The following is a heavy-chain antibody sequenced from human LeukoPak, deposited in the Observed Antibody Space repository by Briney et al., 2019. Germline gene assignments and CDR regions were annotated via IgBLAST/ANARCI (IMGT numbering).Heavy chain of an antibody. CDR1: GYTFTNYG. J-gene: IGHJ4*02. CDR3: ARGVVGATLYYFDY. V-gene: IGHV1-18*01. CDR2: ISAYNGDT. D-gene: IGHD1-26*01. Sequence: GASGKVSCKASGYTFTNYGISWVRQAPGQGLEWMGWISAYNGDTDYAQKLQGRVTMTTDTSTSTAYLDLRSLRSDDTAVYYCARGVVGATLYYFDYWGQGTLVTVSS.